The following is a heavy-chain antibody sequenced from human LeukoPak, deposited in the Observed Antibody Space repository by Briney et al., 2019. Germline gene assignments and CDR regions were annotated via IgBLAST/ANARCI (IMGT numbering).Heavy chain of an antibody. CDR2: ISAGSGDT. CDR3: GRGAYAGGSLHDMDF. CDR1: GYTFTSYA. Sequence: ASVKVSCKATGYTFTSYAISWVRQAPGQGLEWMGWISAGSGDTNYAQKFQGRATMTADESTSRAYMELRSLSAEDTAVYYCGRGAYAGGSLHDMDFLGRGTTVT. J-gene: IGHJ6*02. D-gene: IGHD4-23*01. V-gene: IGHV1-18*01.